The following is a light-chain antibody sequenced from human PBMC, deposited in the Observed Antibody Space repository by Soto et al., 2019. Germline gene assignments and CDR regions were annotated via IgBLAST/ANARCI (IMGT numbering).Light chain of an antibody. CDR2: GAS. CDR1: QSVSSSY. J-gene: IGKJ2*01. Sequence: EIVLTQSPGTLSLSPGERATLSCRASQSVSSSYLAWYRQKPGQAPRLLIYGASSRATGIPDRFSGSGSGTDLTLTISRLEPEDFALYYCQQYGSSPLYTFGQGTKLEIK. V-gene: IGKV3-20*01. CDR3: QQYGSSPLYT.